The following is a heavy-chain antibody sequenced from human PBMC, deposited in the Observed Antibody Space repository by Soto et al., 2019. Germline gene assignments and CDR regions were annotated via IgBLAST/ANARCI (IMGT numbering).Heavy chain of an antibody. CDR1: GLTFSSYG. J-gene: IGHJ6*02. D-gene: IGHD3-10*01. CDR3: ARGPRGMAATGPYYSYGMDV. CDR2: IWFDGTNK. Sequence: QVQLVDSGGGVVQPGGSLRLSCAASGLTFSSYGMHWVRQAPGKGLEWVAVIWFDGTNKYYADSVKGRFVISRDNSKNTLYLQMNSLRAEDTAVYYCARGPRGMAATGPYYSYGMDVWGQGTTVTVSS. V-gene: IGHV3-33*01.